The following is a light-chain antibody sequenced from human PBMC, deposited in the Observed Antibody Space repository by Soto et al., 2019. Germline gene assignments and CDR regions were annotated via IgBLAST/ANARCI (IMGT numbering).Light chain of an antibody. CDR2: YDS. CDR1: NIGSKS. J-gene: IGLJ1*01. CDR3: QVWDSSSDQGV. Sequence: SYELTQPPSVSVAPGKTARITCGGNNIGSKSVHWYQQKPGQAPVLVIYYDSDRPSGIPERFSGSNSGNTATLTISRVEAGDEADYYCQVWDSSSDQGVFGTWTKVTVL. V-gene: IGLV3-21*04.